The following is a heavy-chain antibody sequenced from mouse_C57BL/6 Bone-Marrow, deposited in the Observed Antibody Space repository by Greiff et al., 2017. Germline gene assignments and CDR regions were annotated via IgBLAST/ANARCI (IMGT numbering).Heavy chain of an antibody. Sequence: VHLVESGAELARPGASVKLSCKASGYTFTSYGISWVKQRTGQGLEWIGEIYPRSGNTYYNEKFKGKATLTADKSSSTAYMELRSLTSEDSAVYFCARGVYYGSSPAWFAYWGQGTLVTVSA. D-gene: IGHD1-1*01. CDR3: ARGVYYGSSPAWFAY. J-gene: IGHJ3*01. V-gene: IGHV1-81*01. CDR1: GYTFTSYG. CDR2: IYPRSGNT.